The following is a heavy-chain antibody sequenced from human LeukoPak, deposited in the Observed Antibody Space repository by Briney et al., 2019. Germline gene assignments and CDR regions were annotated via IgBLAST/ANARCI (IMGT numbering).Heavy chain of an antibody. CDR3: AGGGPIVATDY. J-gene: IGHJ4*02. V-gene: IGHV4-34*01. CDR1: GGSLSVHY. D-gene: IGHD5-12*01. CDR2: INHSGST. Sequence: SETLSPTCAVYGGSLSVHYWRWIRQPPRKGLGWIGEINHSGSTNYNPSLKSRVTISVDTSKNQFSLKLSSVTAADTAVYYCAGGGPIVATDYWGQGTLVTVSS.